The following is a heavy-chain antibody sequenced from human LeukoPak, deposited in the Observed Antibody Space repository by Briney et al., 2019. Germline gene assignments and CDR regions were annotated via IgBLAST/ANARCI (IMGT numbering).Heavy chain of an antibody. Sequence: PGGSLRLSCAVSGITLSNYGMSWVRQAPGKGLEWVAGISGSGGRTNYADSVKGRFTISRDSPKNTLYLQMNSLRAEDTAVYFCAKRGVVIRVVLVGFHKEAYYFDSWGQGAPVTVSS. CDR2: ISGSGGRT. CDR3: AKRGVVIRVVLVGFHKEAYYFDS. J-gene: IGHJ4*02. V-gene: IGHV3-23*01. CDR1: GITLSNYG. D-gene: IGHD3-10*01.